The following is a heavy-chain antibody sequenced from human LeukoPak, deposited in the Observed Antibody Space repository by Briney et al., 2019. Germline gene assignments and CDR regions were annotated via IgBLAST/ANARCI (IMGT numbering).Heavy chain of an antibody. J-gene: IGHJ4*02. Sequence: GGSLRLSCAASGFTFSTYWMSWVRQAPGKGLEWVANIKQDGSEKYYVDSVKGRFTISRDNAKGSLYLQMNSLRAEDTAMYYCARDSAGNDYWGQGTLVTVSS. D-gene: IGHD6-13*01. CDR3: ARDSAGNDY. CDR2: IKQDGSEK. CDR1: GFTFSTYW. V-gene: IGHV3-7*01.